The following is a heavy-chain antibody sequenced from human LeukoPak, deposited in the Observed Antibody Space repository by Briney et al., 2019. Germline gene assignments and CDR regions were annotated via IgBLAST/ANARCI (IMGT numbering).Heavy chain of an antibody. CDR2: IKQDGSEK. CDR1: GFTFSSYW. V-gene: IGHV3-7*04. J-gene: IGHJ6*02. CDR3: ARGLIAAAGTGYYYYYGMDV. Sequence: GGSLRLSCAASGFTFSSYWMNWVRQAPGKGLEWVANIKQDGSEKYYVDSAKGRFTISRDNAKNSLYLQMNSLRAEDSAVYYCARGLIAAAGTGYYYYYGMDVWAKGPRSPSP. D-gene: IGHD6-13*01.